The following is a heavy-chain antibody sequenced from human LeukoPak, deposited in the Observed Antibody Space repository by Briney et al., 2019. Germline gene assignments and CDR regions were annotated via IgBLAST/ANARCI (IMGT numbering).Heavy chain of an antibody. J-gene: IGHJ4*02. CDR3: ARDSGYDLGGYDY. V-gene: IGHV3-21*01. CDR1: GFTFSSYS. D-gene: IGHD5-12*01. CDR2: ISSSSYI. Sequence: GGSLRLSCAASGFTFSSYSMNWVRQAPGKGLEWVSSISSSSYIYYADSVKGRFTISRDNAKNSLYLQMNSLRAEDTAVYYCARDSGYDLGGYDYWGQGTLVTVSS.